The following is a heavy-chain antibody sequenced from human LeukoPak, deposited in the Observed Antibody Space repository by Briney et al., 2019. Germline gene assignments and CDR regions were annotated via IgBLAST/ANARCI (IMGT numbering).Heavy chain of an antibody. CDR3: ARKANFWSGYSYWFDP. D-gene: IGHD3-3*01. V-gene: IGHV7-4-1*02. J-gene: IGHJ5*02. Sequence: GASVKVSCEASGYTFISYAMNWVRQAPGQGLEWMGWINTNTGNPTYAQGFTGRFVFSLDTSVSTAYLQISSLKAEDTAVYYCARKANFWSGYSYWFDPWGQGTLVTVSS. CDR2: INTNTGNP. CDR1: GYTFISYA.